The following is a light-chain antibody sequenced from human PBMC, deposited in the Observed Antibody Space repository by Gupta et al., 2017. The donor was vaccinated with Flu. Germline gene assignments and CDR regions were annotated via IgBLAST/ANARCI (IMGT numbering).Light chain of an antibody. CDR1: SSDVGGYNS. CDR2: EVT. CDR3: CSYTSSSTRL. V-gene: IGLV2-14*01. J-gene: IGLJ3*02. Sequence: QSALTQPASVSGSPGQSITISCPGTSSDVGGYNSVSWYQQRPGKVPKLIIYEVTKRPAGISPRFSGSKSANTASLTISGHEAEDEADYYCCSYTSSSTRLFGGGTKLTVL.